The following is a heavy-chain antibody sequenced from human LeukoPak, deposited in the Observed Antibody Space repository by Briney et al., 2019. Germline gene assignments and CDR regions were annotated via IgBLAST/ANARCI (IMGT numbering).Heavy chain of an antibody. CDR2: ISNTGGNT. J-gene: IGHJ3*02. CDR3: AKVRGKDGFRDSYDI. V-gene: IGHV3-23*01. CDR1: GFTFSNSA. D-gene: IGHD6-25*01. Sequence: TGGSLRLSCAASGFTFSNSAMSWLRQVPGKGLEWVSSISNTGGNTYYADFVKGRFTIARDNSKNTLYLQLNSLRAEDTALYYCAKVRGKDGFRDSYDIWGQGTMVTVSS.